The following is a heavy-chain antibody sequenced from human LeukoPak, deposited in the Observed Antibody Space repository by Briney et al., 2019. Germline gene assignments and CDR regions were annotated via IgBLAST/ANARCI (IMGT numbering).Heavy chain of an antibody. CDR2: VKSKSEGGTT. V-gene: IGHV3-15*01. Sequence: SGGSLRLSCAASGFTFDKAWMSWVRQAPGKGLEYLGRVKSKSEGGTTDYAAPVKGRFTISRDDSKSTLYLQMNSLKTEDTAVYYCATGWQLIDFWGQGTLVTVSS. CDR3: ATGWQLIDF. D-gene: IGHD6-13*01. CDR1: GFTFDKAW. J-gene: IGHJ4*02.